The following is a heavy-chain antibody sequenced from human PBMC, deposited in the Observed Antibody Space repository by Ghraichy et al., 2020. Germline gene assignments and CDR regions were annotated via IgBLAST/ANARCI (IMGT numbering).Heavy chain of an antibody. J-gene: IGHJ4*02. CDR3: ARASNWLSFDS. CDR1: GYTFTNDD. V-gene: IGHV1-8*01. Sequence: ASVKVSCKASGYTFTNDDLNWVRQASGQGLEWMGWMNPDSGNTGYAQKFQGRVTLTRNTSISTAYMELCSLTSEDTAVYYCARASNWLSFDSWGQGTLVSVSS. D-gene: IGHD3-16*01. CDR2: MNPDSGNT.